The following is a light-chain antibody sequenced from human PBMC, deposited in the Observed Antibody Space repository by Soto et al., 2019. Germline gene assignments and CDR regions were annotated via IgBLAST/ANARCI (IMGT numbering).Light chain of an antibody. CDR1: SSDVGGYSY. CDR2: EVS. J-gene: IGLJ1*01. Sequence: ALTQPASVSGSPGQSITISCTGTSSDVGGYSYVSWYQQHPGKAPKLMIYEVSNRPSGVSNRFSGSKSGNTASLTISGLQAEDEADYYCSSYTSSSTPYYVFGTGTKVTVL. CDR3: SSYTSSSTPYYV. V-gene: IGLV2-14*01.